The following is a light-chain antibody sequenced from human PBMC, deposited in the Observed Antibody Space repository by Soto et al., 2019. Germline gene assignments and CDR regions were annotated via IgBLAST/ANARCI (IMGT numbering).Light chain of an antibody. J-gene: IGKJ1*01. CDR2: GAS. CDR1: QSISSN. Sequence: EVVLTQSPGILSLSPGERASLSCGASQSISSNLAWYQQKPGQAPRLLIFGASTRATGIPDRFSGSGSGTDFTLTISRLEPEDFAVYYCQHYYTSYTTFGQGTKVDIK. V-gene: IGKV3-20*01. CDR3: QHYYTSYTT.